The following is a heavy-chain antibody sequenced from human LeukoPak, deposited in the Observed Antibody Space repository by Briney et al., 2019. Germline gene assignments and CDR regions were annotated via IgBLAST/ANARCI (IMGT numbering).Heavy chain of an antibody. J-gene: IGHJ4*02. CDR3: AKDRYSSSSGLEFDY. CDR1: GFTFSSYA. Sequence: GGSLRVSCAASGFTFSSYAMSWVRQAPGKGLEWVSAISGSGGSTYYADSVKGRFTISRDNSKNTLYLQMNSLGAEDTAVYYCAKDRYSSSSGLEFDYWGQGTLVTVSS. D-gene: IGHD6-6*01. V-gene: IGHV3-23*01. CDR2: ISGSGGST.